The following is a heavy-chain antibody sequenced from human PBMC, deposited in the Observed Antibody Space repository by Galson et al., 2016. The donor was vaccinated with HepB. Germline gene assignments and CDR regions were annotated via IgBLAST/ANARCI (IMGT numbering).Heavy chain of an antibody. CDR2: IKGDESAK. D-gene: IGHD4-17*01. J-gene: IGHJ4*02. CDR3: AEHHGDQPGVDY. CDR1: GFIFSSYS. V-gene: IGHV3-7*03. Sequence: SLRLSCAASGFIFSSYSINWVRQAPGTGLEWVAEIKGDESAKQYVDSVKGRFTISRDNAKNSLYLQMNSLRVDDTAVYYCAEHHGDQPGVDYWGQGTLVTVSS.